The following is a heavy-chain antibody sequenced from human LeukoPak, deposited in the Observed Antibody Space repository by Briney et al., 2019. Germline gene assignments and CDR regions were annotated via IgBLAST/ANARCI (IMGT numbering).Heavy chain of an antibody. Sequence: ASVKVSCKASGYTFTSYGISWVRQAPGQGLEWMGWISAYNGNTNYAQELQGRVTMTTDTSTSTAYMELRSLRSDDTAVYYCARDLGTYYDFWSGYFKSWFDPWGQGTLVTVSS. CDR3: ARDLGTYYDFWSGYFKSWFDP. V-gene: IGHV1-18*01. CDR1: GYTFTSYG. CDR2: ISAYNGNT. J-gene: IGHJ5*02. D-gene: IGHD3-3*01.